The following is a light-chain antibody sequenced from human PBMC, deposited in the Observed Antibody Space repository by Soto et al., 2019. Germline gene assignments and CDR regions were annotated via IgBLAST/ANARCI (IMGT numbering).Light chain of an antibody. CDR1: EVISND. J-gene: IGKJ2*01. V-gene: IGKV1-9*01. Sequence: DIQLTQSPSSLSASMGDRVTITCRASEVISNDLAWYQHKPGKAPKLLIYGAYTLQSGVPARFTGSGSGTAYSLTISSLQHDDVVASYCRLQSRNPPFTFGQGTKLEIK. CDR3: RLQSRNPPFT. CDR2: GAY.